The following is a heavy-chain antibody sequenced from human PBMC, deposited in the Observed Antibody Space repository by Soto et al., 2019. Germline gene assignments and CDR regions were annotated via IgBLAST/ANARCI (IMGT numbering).Heavy chain of an antibody. CDR3: AREFPYKESSNTVLAY. D-gene: IGHD6-13*01. V-gene: IGHV6-1*01. CDR2: TYYRSKWYI. J-gene: IGHJ4*02. CDR1: GDSVSGYSAA. Sequence: PSQTLPITCVLSGDSVSGYSAAWNWIRQSPSRGVEWLGRTYYRSKWYIVYAVYVKSRIPLTPDTSKNHFPLHLTSVPPEDRAFYYCAREFPYKESSNTVLAYGGKGALVTFS.